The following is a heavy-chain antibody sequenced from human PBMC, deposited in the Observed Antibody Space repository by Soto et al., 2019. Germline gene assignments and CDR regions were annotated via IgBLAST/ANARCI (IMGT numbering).Heavy chain of an antibody. CDR2: IDPSDSYT. CDR1: GYSFTSYW. J-gene: IGHJ6*02. V-gene: IGHV5-10-1*01. CDR3: ARHLAEAGIYYYGMDV. Sequence: GESLKISCKGSGYSFTSYWISWVRQMPGKGLEWMGRIDPSDSYTNYSPSFQGHVTISADKSISTAYLQWSSLKASDTAMYYCARHLAEAGIYYYGMDVWGQGTTVTVSS. D-gene: IGHD6-13*01.